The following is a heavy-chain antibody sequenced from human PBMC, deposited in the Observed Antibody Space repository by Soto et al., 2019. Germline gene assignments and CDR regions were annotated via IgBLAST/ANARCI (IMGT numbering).Heavy chain of an antibody. D-gene: IGHD2-15*01. J-gene: IGHJ6*02. Sequence: ASVKVSCKASGYTFTSYAMHWVRQAPGQRLEWMGWINAGNGNTKYSQKFQGRVTITRDTSASTAYMELSSLRSEDMAVYYCAREYAASGWDYYYYYGMDVWGQGTTVTVSS. CDR1: GYTFTSYA. V-gene: IGHV1-3*01. CDR2: INAGNGNT. CDR3: AREYAASGWDYYYYYGMDV.